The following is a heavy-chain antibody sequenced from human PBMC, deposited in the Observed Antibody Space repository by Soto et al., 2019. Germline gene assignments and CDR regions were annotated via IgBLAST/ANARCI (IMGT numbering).Heavy chain of an antibody. CDR2: IIPILGIA. CDR3: ARTASLDYYYGMDV. J-gene: IGHJ6*02. V-gene: IGHV1-69*02. Sequence: QVQLVQSGAEVKKPGSSVKVSCKASGGTFSSYTISWVRQAPGQGLEWMGRIIPILGIANYAQKFQGRVMITADKSTSTAYMELSSLRSEDTAVYYCARTASLDYYYGMDVWGQGTTVTVSS. D-gene: IGHD2-21*02. CDR1: GGTFSSYT.